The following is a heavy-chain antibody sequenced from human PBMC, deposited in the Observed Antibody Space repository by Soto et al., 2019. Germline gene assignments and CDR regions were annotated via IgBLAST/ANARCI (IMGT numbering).Heavy chain of an antibody. V-gene: IGHV4-39*01. CDR2: IYYSGST. J-gene: IGHJ3*02. CDR1: VGSISSSSYY. Sequence: SETLSLTCTVSVGSISSSSYYWGWIRQPPGKGLEWIGSIYYSGSTYYNPSLKSRVTISVDTSKNQFSLKLSSVTAADTAVYYCARLGGYSSGWFDAFDIWGQGTMVTVSS. CDR3: ARLGGYSSGWFDAFDI. D-gene: IGHD6-19*01.